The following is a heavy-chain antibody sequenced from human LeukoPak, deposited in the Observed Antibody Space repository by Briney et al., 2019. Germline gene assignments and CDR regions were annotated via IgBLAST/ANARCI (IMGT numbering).Heavy chain of an antibody. CDR1: GFAFSYNE. CDR2: ISYDASRI. J-gene: IGHJ4*02. Sequence: GRSLRLSCVVSGFAFSYNEMHWVRQAPGKGLECVAFISYDASRIFYADSVKGRFTISRDNSKDTLYLQMKSLRTEDTAIYYCAKDYTDNYCIDYWGQGTLVTVSS. CDR3: AKDYTDNYCIDY. D-gene: IGHD4-11*01. V-gene: IGHV3-30-3*01.